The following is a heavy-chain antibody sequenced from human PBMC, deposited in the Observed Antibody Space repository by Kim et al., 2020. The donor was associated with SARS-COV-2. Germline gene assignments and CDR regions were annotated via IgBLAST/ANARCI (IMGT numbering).Heavy chain of an antibody. D-gene: IGHD6-13*01. CDR3: STPLASAGVV. Sequence: GGSLRLSCAASGFTVSSNYMSWLRQAPGKGLEWPSVNYSGYKTYYVESLKGRLTISRHNSSNTLYPQMSSLRVQDTAVYSSSTPLASAGVVCGQG. J-gene: IGHJ4*02. V-gene: IGHV3-66*01. CDR2: NYSGYKT. CDR1: GFTVSSNY.